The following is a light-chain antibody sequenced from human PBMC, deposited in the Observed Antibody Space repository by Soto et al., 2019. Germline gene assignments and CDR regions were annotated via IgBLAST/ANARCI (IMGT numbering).Light chain of an antibody. Sequence: DIQMTQSPSSLSASVGDRVTITCRASQSISSHLNWYQQKPGKAPKPLIYAASNLQSGVPSRFSGSGSGTDFTLTISSLQPEDFATYYCQQSYNTPITFGQGTRLEMK. CDR1: QSISSH. V-gene: IGKV1-39*01. CDR3: QQSYNTPIT. J-gene: IGKJ5*01. CDR2: AAS.